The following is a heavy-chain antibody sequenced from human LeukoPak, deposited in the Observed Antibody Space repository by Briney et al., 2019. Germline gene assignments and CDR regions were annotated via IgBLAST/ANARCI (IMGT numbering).Heavy chain of an antibody. CDR2: IKSKTDGGTT. Sequence: GGSLRLSCAASGSTFSNAWMSWVRQAPGKGLEWVGRIKSKTDGGTTDYAAPVKGRFTISRDDSKNTLYLQMNSLKTEDTAVYYCTTVSSTRGGYYYYYYMDVWGKGTTVTVSS. D-gene: IGHD3-10*01. V-gene: IGHV3-15*01. CDR3: TTVSSTRGGYYYYYYMDV. J-gene: IGHJ6*03. CDR1: GSTFSNAW.